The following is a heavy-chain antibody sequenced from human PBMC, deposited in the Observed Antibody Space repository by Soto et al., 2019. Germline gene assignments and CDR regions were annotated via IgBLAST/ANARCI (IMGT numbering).Heavy chain of an antibody. CDR1: GGSISSGDYY. D-gene: IGHD3-9*01. V-gene: IGHV4-30-4*01. CDR2: IYYSGST. J-gene: IGHJ3*02. Sequence: SETLSLTCTVSGGSISSGDYYWSWIRQPPGKGLEWIGYIYYSGSTYYNPSLKSRVTISVDTSKNQFSLKLSSVTAADTAVYYCARAEGIIHYDILTGYVAFDIWGQGTMVTVS. CDR3: ARAEGIIHYDILTGYVAFDI.